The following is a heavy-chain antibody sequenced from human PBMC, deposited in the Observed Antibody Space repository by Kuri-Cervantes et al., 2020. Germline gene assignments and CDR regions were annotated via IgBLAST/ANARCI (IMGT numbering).Heavy chain of an antibody. V-gene: IGHV3-33*08. CDR3: ARDRLRLVSDDAFDI. J-gene: IGHJ3*02. D-gene: IGHD6-19*01. Sequence: GGSLRLSCAASGFTFSSYAMHWVRQAPGKGLEWVAVIWYDGSNKYYADSVKGRFTISRDNSKNTLYPQMNSLRAEDTAVYYCARDRLRLVSDDAFDIWGQGTMVTVSS. CDR1: GFTFSSYA. CDR2: IWYDGSNK.